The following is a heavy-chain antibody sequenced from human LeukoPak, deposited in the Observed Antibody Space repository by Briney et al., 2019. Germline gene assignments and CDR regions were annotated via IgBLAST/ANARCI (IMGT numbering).Heavy chain of an antibody. CDR1: GFTFSSYD. Sequence: PGRSLRLSCAASGFTFSSYDMHWVRQSTGKGLEWVSAIGTAGDTYYPGSVKGRFTISRENAKNSLYLQMNSLRAGDTAVYYCAREKRGSLYYYGMDVWGQGTTVTVSS. CDR3: AREKRGSLYYYGMDV. CDR2: IGTAGDT. D-gene: IGHD1-26*01. V-gene: IGHV3-13*04. J-gene: IGHJ6*02.